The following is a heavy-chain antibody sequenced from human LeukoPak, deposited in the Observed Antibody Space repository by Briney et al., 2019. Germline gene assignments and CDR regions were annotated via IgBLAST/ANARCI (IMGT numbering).Heavy chain of an antibody. Sequence: GGSLRPSCAASGFTFSSYAMHWVRQAPGKGLEWVAVISYDGSNKYYADSVKGRFTITRDNSKNTLYLQMNSLRAEDTAVYYCARGSGWYYFDYWGQGTLVTVSS. CDR3: ARGSGWYYFDY. CDR2: ISYDGSNK. V-gene: IGHV3-30-3*01. CDR1: GFTFSSYA. J-gene: IGHJ4*02. D-gene: IGHD6-19*01.